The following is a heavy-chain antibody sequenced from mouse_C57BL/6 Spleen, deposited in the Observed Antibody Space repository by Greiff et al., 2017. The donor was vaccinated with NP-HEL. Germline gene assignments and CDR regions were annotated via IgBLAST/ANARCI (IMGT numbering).Heavy chain of an antibody. CDR3: ARRLTRGYFDV. CDR2: IDPSDSYT. CDR1: GYTFTSYW. V-gene: IGHV1-59*01. Sequence: QVQLQQPGAELVRPGTSVKLSCKASGYTFTSYWMHWVKQRPGQGLEWIGVIDPSDSYTNYNQKFKGKATLTVDTSSSTAYMQLSSLTSEDSAVYYCARRLTRGYFDVWGTGTTVTVSS. J-gene: IGHJ1*03. D-gene: IGHD3-2*02.